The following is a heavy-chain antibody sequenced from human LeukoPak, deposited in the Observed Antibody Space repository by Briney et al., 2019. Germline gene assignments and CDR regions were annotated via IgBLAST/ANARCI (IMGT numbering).Heavy chain of an antibody. J-gene: IGHJ4*02. V-gene: IGHV4-39*01. CDR1: GGSISSSSYY. D-gene: IGHD6-13*01. CDR3: ARSYSSSWYYFDY. Sequence: PSETLSLTCTVSGGSISSSSYYWGWIRQPPGRGLEWIGSISYSGTTYYNPSLKSRVTISVDTSKDQFSLKLSSVTAADTAVYYCARSYSSSWYYFDYWGQGTLVTVSS. CDR2: ISYSGTT.